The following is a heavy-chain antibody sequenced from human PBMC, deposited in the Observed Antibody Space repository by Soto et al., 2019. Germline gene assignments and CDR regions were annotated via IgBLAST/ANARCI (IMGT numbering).Heavy chain of an antibody. D-gene: IGHD3-22*01. Sequence: ASVKVSCKASGYTFTSYGISWVRQAPGQGLEWMGWISAYNGNTNYAQKLQGRVTMTTDTSTSTAYMELRSLRSDDTAVYYCARTNYYDSSGYSPGGAFDIWGQGTMVTV. CDR3: ARTNYYDSSGYSPGGAFDI. CDR2: ISAYNGNT. J-gene: IGHJ3*02. V-gene: IGHV1-18*04. CDR1: GYTFTSYG.